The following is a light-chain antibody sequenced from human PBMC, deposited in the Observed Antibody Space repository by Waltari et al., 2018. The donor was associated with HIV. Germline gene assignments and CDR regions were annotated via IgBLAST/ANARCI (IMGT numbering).Light chain of an antibody. V-gene: IGLV1-44*01. CDR3: AVWDDSLNGLVV. CDR2: SND. Sequence: QSVLTQPPSASGTPGQTVIISCSGSTSNIGSNTVDWYQHLTGTAPKLLIYSNDQRPSGVPDRFSGSKSGTSASLAISGLQSEDEADYYCAVWDDSLNGLVVFGGGTKLTVL. CDR1: TSNIGSNT. J-gene: IGLJ2*01.